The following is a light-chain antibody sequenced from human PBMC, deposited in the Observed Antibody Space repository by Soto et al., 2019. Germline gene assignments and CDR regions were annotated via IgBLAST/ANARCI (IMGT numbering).Light chain of an antibody. Sequence: QSVLTQPASVSGSPGQSITISCTGTSSDVGGYNYVSWYQQHPGKAPKLMIYEVSNRPSGVSNRFSGSKSGNTASLTISGLQAEDEADYYCSSYTSSSTHLFGTGTKLTVL. J-gene: IGLJ1*01. V-gene: IGLV2-14*01. CDR1: SSDVGGYNY. CDR2: EVS. CDR3: SSYTSSSTHL.